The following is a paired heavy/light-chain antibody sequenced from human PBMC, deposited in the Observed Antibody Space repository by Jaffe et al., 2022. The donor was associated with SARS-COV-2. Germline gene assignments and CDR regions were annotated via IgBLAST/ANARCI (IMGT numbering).Light chain of an antibody. J-gene: IGKJ1*01. CDR2: ETS. Sequence: EVLMTQSAATLSVSPGEGATLSCRASQNIDNDLAWYQQNLGQAPRLLMYETSTRATGIPARFSGSGSGTEFTLTITSLQSEDFAVYYCQQYSNWPWTFGQGTKVEI. CDR3: QQYSNWPWT. CDR1: QNIDND. V-gene: IGKV3-15*01.
Heavy chain of an antibody. CDR1: GFTFSRNW. V-gene: IGHV3-74*01. D-gene: IGHD1-20*01. J-gene: IGHJ4*02. CDR3: ITGYHYFDF. Sequence: EVQLVESGGGLVQPGGSLRLACAASGFTFSRNWMYWVRQAPGKGPEWVSRMNGDGSSTAYADSVKGRFTISRDNAKNTLYLQMNSLRAEDTAVYYCITGYHYFDFWGLGTLVTVSS. CDR2: MNGDGSST.